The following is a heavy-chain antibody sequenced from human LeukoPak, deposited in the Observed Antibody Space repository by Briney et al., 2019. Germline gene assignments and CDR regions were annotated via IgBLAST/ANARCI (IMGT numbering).Heavy chain of an antibody. Sequence: GGSLRLSCAASGITFSGYSMIWVRQAPGKGLEWVSSISSSSSYIYYADSVKGRFTISRDNAKNSLYLQMNSLRAEDTAVYYCARDSWGPNDYGGNRWGQGTLVTVSS. CDR2: ISSSSSYI. J-gene: IGHJ4*02. CDR3: ARDSWGPNDYGGNR. D-gene: IGHD4-23*01. CDR1: GITFSGYS. V-gene: IGHV3-21*01.